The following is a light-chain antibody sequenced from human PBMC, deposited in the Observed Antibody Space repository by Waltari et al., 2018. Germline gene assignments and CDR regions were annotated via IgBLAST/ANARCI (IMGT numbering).Light chain of an antibody. Sequence: QSGLTQPPSVSWAPGQRVTISCTGSSSNIGAGYDVHWYQLLPGTAPKLLIYVSSNRPSGVPDRFSGSKSGTSASRAITGLQAEEEADYYGQSYDSSLSGSVFGGGTKLTVL. CDR2: VSS. V-gene: IGLV1-40*01. J-gene: IGLJ3*02. CDR3: QSYDSSLSGSV. CDR1: SSNIGAGYD.